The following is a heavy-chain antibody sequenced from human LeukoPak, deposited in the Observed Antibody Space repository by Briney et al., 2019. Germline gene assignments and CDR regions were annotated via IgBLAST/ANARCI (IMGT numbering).Heavy chain of an antibody. CDR3: ARDLGIVPYYFDS. Sequence: GGSLRLSCAASGFTLSSYSMNWVRQAPGKGLEWVSSISSSSSSIYYADSVKGRLTISRDNAKNSLYLQMNSLRAEDTAVYYCARDLGIVPYYFDSWGQGTLVVVSS. V-gene: IGHV3-21*01. J-gene: IGHJ4*02. CDR1: GFTLSSYS. D-gene: IGHD7-27*01. CDR2: ISSSSSSI.